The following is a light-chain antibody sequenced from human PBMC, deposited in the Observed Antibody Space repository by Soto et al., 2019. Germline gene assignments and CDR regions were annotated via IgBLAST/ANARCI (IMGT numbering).Light chain of an antibody. CDR2: GNT. V-gene: IGLV1-40*01. CDR1: SPNIGAGYD. Sequence: QPVLTHPPPVSGAPGHRVPIPCTGRSPNIGAGYDVRWYQQRPETGPQLLIFGNTNRPSGVPDRFAGSKSGTSASLAITGLQAEDEGDYYCQSYDSTLSDRYVFGTGTKVTVL. J-gene: IGLJ1*01. CDR3: QSYDSTLSDRYV.